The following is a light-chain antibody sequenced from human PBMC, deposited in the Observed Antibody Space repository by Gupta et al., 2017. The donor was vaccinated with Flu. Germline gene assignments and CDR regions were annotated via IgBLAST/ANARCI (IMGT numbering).Light chain of an antibody. CDR2: KDS. V-gene: IGLV3-1*01. CDR1: KVGDKY. Sequence: SPGKTASITCSGDKVGDKYIYWDQQKAGQPHVLVIYKDSKRPAGTPGRFSGSNSGNTATLTISVTQAMDEADYYCQSWDSSTVVFGGGTKVTVL. J-gene: IGLJ2*01. CDR3: QSWDSSTVV.